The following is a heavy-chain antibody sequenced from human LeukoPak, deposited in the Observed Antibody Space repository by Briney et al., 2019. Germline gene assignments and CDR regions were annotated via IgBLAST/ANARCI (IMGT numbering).Heavy chain of an antibody. D-gene: IGHD1-26*01. Sequence: SETLSLTCTVSGGSISSGGYYWSWIRQHPGKGLEWIGYIYYSGSTYYNPSLKSRVTISVGTSKNQFSLKLSSVTAADTAVYYCARSSGSPEVFDYWGQGTLVTVSS. CDR2: IYYSGST. V-gene: IGHV4-31*03. J-gene: IGHJ4*02. CDR3: ARSSGSPEVFDY. CDR1: GGSISSGGYY.